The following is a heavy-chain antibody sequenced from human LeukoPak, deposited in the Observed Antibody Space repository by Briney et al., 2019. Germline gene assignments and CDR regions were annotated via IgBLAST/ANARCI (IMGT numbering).Heavy chain of an antibody. CDR3: ARDPTVRGVLPVFDP. J-gene: IGHJ5*02. CDR1: GFTFSSYA. D-gene: IGHD3-10*01. V-gene: IGHV3-30-3*01. Sequence: GGSLRLSCAASGFTFSSYAMHWVRQAPGKGLEWVAVISYDGSNKYYADSVKGRFTISRDNSKNTLYLQMNSLRAEDTAVYYCARDPTVRGVLPVFDPWGQGTLVTVSS. CDR2: ISYDGSNK.